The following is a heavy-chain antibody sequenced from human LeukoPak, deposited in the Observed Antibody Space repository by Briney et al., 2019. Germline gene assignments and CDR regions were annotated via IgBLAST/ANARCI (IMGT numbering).Heavy chain of an antibody. CDR1: GRSISSYY. CDR2: IYYSGST. V-gene: IGHV4-59*08. Sequence: SETLSLTCTVSGRSISSYYWSWIRKPPGKGLEWIGYIYYSGSTNYNPSLKSRVTISVDTSKNQFSLKLSSVTAADTAVYYCARHAGITFGGVIVNWGQGTLVTVSS. J-gene: IGHJ4*02. D-gene: IGHD3-16*01. CDR3: ARHAGITFGGVIVN.